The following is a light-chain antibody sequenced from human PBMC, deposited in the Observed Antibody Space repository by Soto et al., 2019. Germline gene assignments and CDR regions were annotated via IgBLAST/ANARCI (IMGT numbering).Light chain of an antibody. V-gene: IGKV3-15*01. CDR2: GAS. J-gene: IGKJ4*01. CDR1: QTVSTN. CDR3: QQYHNWPPIT. Sequence: EIVMTQSPATLSVSPGERATLSCRASQTVSTNLAWYQQIPGQAPRLLISGASTRATGIPARFSGRGSGTEFTLTISSLQSEDFAVYYCQQYHNWPPITFGGGTKVEIK.